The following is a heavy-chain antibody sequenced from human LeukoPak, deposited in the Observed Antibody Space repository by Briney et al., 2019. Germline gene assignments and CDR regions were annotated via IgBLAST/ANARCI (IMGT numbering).Heavy chain of an antibody. CDR1: GFTFSSYS. D-gene: IGHD3-3*01. CDR2: ISSSSSYI. Sequence: GGSLRLSCAASGFTFSSYSMNWVGQAAGKGGEGVSSISSSSSYIYYADSVKGRFTISRDNAENSLYLQMNSLRAEDTAVYYCARDWSGSIYYWGQGTLVTVSS. V-gene: IGHV3-21*01. CDR3: ARDWSGSIYY. J-gene: IGHJ4*02.